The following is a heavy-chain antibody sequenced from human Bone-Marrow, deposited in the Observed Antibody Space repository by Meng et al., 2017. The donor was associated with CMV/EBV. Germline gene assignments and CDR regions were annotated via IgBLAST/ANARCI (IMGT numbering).Heavy chain of an antibody. CDR1: GFTFSSYA. CDR2: ISGSGGST. Sequence: GESLKISCAASGFTFSSYAMSWVRQAPGKGLEWVSAISGSGGSTYYADSVKGRFTISRDNAKNSLYLQMNSLRAEDTAVYYCAKVLRQQLAYWGPGTLVTFSS. D-gene: IGHD6-13*01. J-gene: IGHJ4*02. V-gene: IGHV3-23*01. CDR3: AKVLRQQLAY.